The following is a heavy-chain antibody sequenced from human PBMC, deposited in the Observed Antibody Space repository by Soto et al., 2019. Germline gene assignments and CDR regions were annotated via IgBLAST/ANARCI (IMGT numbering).Heavy chain of an antibody. D-gene: IGHD2-15*01. CDR3: ARDAGGLWWYLGHH. Sequence: QVQLVQSGAEVKKPGSSVKVSCKASGGTFSSYTISWVRQAPGQGLEWMGRIIPILGIANYAQKFQGRVTNTADKPTSTAYMELGSLRSEDTAVYCFARDAGGLWWYLGHHWGQGTLVTVSS. V-gene: IGHV1-69*08. CDR1: GGTFSSYT. J-gene: IGHJ5*02. CDR2: IIPILGIA.